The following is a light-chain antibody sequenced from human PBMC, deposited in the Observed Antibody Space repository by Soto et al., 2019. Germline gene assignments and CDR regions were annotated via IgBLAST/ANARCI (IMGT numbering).Light chain of an antibody. J-gene: IGLJ1*01. CDR1: SSDVGGYNY. Sequence: SVLTQPRSVSGSPGQSVTISCTGTSSDVGGYNYVSWYQQPPGKAPKLMIYDVSKRPSGVPDRFSGSKSGNTASLTISGLQAEDEADYYCSSYTSSSTYVFGTGTKVTVL. CDR3: SSYTSSSTYV. V-gene: IGLV2-18*02. CDR2: DVS.